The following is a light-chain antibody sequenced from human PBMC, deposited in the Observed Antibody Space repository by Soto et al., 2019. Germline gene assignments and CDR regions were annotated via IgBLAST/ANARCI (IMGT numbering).Light chain of an antibody. CDR1: NIGSKS. CDR3: QCGIVVVIIREV. CDR2: YDS. J-gene: IGLJ3*02. V-gene: IGLV3-21*04. Sequence: SSELTQPPSVSVAPGKTARITCGGNNIGSKSVHWYQQKPGQAPVLVIYYDSDRPSGIPERFSGSNSGNTATLTISRVEAGDEADYYCQCGIVVVIIREVFGGGTQLTVL.